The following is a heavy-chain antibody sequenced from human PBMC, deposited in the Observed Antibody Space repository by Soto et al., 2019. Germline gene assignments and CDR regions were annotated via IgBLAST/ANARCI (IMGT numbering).Heavy chain of an antibody. Sequence: GASVKVSCKASGDTFTTYDINWVRQATGHGLEWMGWINPNSGNIGYAQRFQGRVTMTRDTAIRTAYMEVSSLRSDDTAVYYCARGRASRSYYLLDYWGQGTLATVSS. CDR2: INPNSGNI. V-gene: IGHV1-8*01. D-gene: IGHD3-10*01. CDR3: ARGRASRSYYLLDY. CDR1: GDTFTTYD. J-gene: IGHJ4*02.